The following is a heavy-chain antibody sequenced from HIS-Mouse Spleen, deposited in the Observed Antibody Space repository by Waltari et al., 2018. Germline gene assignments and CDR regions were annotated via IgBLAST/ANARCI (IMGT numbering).Heavy chain of an antibody. J-gene: IGHJ4*02. V-gene: IGHV3-9*01. Sequence: EVQLVESGGGLVQPGRSLRLSCAASGFTFDDYAMHWVRQAPGKGLGLVSGISWNSGSIGYADSVKGRFTISRDNAKNSLYLQMNSLRAEDTALYYCAKDLRPAYSSSPYFDYWGQGTLVTVSS. D-gene: IGHD6-6*01. CDR3: AKDLRPAYSSSPYFDY. CDR2: ISWNSGSI. CDR1: GFTFDDYA.